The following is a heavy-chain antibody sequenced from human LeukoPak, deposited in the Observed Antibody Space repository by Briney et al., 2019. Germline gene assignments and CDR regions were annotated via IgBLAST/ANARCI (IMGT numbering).Heavy chain of an antibody. V-gene: IGHV3-23*01. CDR3: AKDRRYCSGGSCYSGSADDY. Sequence: GGSLRLSCAASGFTFSSYAMNWVRQVPGKGLEWVSAISGSGGSTYYADSVKGRFTISRDNSKNTLYLQMNSLRAEDTAVYYCAKDRRYCSGGSCYSGSADDYWGQGTLVTVSS. CDR1: GFTFSSYA. J-gene: IGHJ4*02. CDR2: ISGSGGST. D-gene: IGHD2-15*01.